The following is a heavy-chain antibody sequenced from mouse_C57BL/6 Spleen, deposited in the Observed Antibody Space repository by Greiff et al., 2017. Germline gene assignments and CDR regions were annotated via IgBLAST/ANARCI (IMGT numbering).Heavy chain of an antibody. D-gene: IGHD3-3*01. V-gene: IGHV1-69*01. Sequence: QVQLQQPGAELMMPGASVKLSCKASGYTFTSYWMHWVKQRPGQGLEWIGEIDPSDSYTNYNQKFKGKSTLTVDKSSSTAYMQLSSLTAEDSAVYYCARRDDAMDYWGQGTSVTVSS. CDR3: ARRDDAMDY. CDR1: GYTFTSYW. J-gene: IGHJ4*01. CDR2: IDPSDSYT.